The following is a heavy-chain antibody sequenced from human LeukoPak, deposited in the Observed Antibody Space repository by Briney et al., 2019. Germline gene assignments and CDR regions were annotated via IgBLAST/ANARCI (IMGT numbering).Heavy chain of an antibody. J-gene: IGHJ5*02. V-gene: IGHV3-30*14. D-gene: IGHD3-22*01. Sequence: PGRSLRLSCAASGFTFSDYAMHWVRQAPGKGLEWVAVIFYDGSTKYYADSVKGRFTISRDNSKNTLYLQMNSLRAEDTAVYFCANTYYYDGSGYYYLGWFDPWGQGTLVTVSS. CDR1: GFTFSDYA. CDR3: ANTYYYDGSGYYYLGWFDP. CDR2: IFYDGSTK.